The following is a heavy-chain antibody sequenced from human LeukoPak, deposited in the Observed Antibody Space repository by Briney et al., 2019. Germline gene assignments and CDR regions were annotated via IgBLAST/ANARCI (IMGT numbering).Heavy chain of an antibody. Sequence: GGSLRLSCAGSGFTFSNFWMSWVRQAPGKGLEWVANIKQDGSEKYYVDAVKGRFTISRDNGKNSLYLQMNSLRAEDTAVYYCTRSGYCSGGSCYSDFDHWGQGTLVTVSS. D-gene: IGHD2-15*01. J-gene: IGHJ4*02. CDR2: IKQDGSEK. V-gene: IGHV3-7*01. CDR1: GFTFSNFW. CDR3: TRSGYCSGGSCYSDFDH.